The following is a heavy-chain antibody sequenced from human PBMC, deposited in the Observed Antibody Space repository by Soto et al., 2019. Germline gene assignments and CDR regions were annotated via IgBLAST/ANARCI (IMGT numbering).Heavy chain of an antibody. CDR2: IFHSGST. CDR1: GGSISNSNW. CDR3: AHRPIVGAAI. V-gene: IGHV4-4*02. Sequence: PSETLSLTCAVFGGSISNSNWWTWVRQPPGKGLDWIGEIFHSGSTNYNSSLMGRVTTSVDKANNQFSLKLSSVTAADTAVYYCAHRPIVGAAIWGQGTLVTVSS. D-gene: IGHD1-26*01. J-gene: IGHJ4*02.